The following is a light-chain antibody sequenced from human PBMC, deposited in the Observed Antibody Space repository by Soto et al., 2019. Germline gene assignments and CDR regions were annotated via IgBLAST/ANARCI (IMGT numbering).Light chain of an antibody. CDR3: QQTFSTPPT. Sequence: DIPMTQSPSSLSAFVGDRITITCRASQSISNSLNWYQQQPGKAPHLLIYAASSLQSGVPSRFSGSGSGTDFTLTVSGLQPGDFATYYCQQTFSTPPTFGQGTKVEIK. CDR1: QSISNS. CDR2: AAS. V-gene: IGKV1-39*01. J-gene: IGKJ1*01.